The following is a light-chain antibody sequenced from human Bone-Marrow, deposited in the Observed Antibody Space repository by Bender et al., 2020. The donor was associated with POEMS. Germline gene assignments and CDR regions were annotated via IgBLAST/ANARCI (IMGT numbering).Light chain of an antibody. CDR2: GYN. Sequence: ELTQPPSVSVSPGQTARITCSGSSSNTGSGYDINWYQHLPGTAPKLLIYGYNNRPSGVPDRFSGSKSGTSASLAITGLQAEDEGDYYCQSYDNSLGGWVFGGGTKLTVL. CDR3: QSYDNSLGGWV. CDR1: SSNTGSGYD. V-gene: IGLV1-40*01. J-gene: IGLJ3*02.